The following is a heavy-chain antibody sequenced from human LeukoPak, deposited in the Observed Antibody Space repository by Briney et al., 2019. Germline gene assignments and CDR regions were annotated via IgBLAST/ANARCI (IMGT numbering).Heavy chain of an antibody. CDR1: GFTVSSNY. D-gene: IGHD5-18*01. CDR3: ARDLVMPRGYSYGFDF. CDR2: IYSGGST. V-gene: IGHV3-66*01. Sequence: GGSLRLSCAASGFTVSSNYMSWVRQAPGKGLEWVSDIYSGGSTYYADSVKGRFTISRDNSKNTLYLQMNSLRAEDTAVYYCARDLVMPRGYSYGFDFWGQGTLVSV. J-gene: IGHJ4*02.